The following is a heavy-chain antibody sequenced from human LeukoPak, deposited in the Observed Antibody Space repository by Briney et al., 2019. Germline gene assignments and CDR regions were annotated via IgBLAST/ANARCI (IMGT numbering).Heavy chain of an antibody. D-gene: IGHD5-18*01. CDR2: ISSSSSYI. J-gene: IGHJ4*02. V-gene: IGHV3-21*01. CDR3: ASILDTAIDY. Sequence: PGGSLRLSCAASGFTFSSYSMNWVHQAPGKGLEWVSSISSSSSYIYYADSVKGRFTISRDNAKNSLYLQMNSLRAEDTAACYCASILDTAIDYWGQGTLVTVSS. CDR1: GFTFSSYS.